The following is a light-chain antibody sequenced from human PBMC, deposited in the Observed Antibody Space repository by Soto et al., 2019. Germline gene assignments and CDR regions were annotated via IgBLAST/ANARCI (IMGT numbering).Light chain of an antibody. CDR1: QSVSSN. CDR2: GAS. V-gene: IGKV3-15*01. J-gene: IGKJ2*01. CDR3: QRYNNRNQYT. Sequence: EIVMTQSPATLSVSPGERATLSCRASQSVSSNLAWYQQKPGQAPRLLIYGASTRATGIPARFSGSGSGTELTLTISRLQAEDFAVYYCQRYNNRNQYTFGQGTKLEIK.